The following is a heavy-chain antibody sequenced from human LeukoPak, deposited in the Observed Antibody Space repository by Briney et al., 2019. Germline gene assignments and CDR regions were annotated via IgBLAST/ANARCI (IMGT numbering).Heavy chain of an antibody. D-gene: IGHD6-19*01. J-gene: IGHJ3*02. CDR1: GFTFDDYA. V-gene: IGHV3-43D*03. CDR2: ISWDGGST. CDR3: AKPVSSGWYYNDAFDI. Sequence: PGGSLRLSCAASGFTFDDYAMHWVRHAPGKGLEWVSLISWDGGSTYYADSVKGRFTISRDNSKNTLYLQMNSLRAEDTAVYYCAKPVSSGWYYNDAFDIWGQGTMVTVSS.